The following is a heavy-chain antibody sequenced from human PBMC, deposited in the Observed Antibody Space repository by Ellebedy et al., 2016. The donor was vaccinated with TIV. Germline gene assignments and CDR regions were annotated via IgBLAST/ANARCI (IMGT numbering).Heavy chain of an antibody. CDR3: ARGHVSDFWSGYHGNWFDP. CDR2: INHSGST. Sequence: SETLSLXXAVYGGSFSGYYWSWIRQPPGKGLEWIGEINHSGSTNYNPSLKSRVTISVDTSKNQFSLKLSSVTAADTAVYYCARGHVSDFWSGYHGNWFDPWGQGTLVTVSS. CDR1: GGSFSGYY. D-gene: IGHD3-3*01. J-gene: IGHJ5*02. V-gene: IGHV4-34*01.